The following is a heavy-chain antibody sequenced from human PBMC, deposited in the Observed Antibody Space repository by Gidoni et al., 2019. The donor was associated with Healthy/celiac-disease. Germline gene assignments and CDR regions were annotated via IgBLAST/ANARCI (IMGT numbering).Heavy chain of an antibody. CDR2: ISDDGSNK. J-gene: IGHJ4*02. V-gene: IGHV3-30*04. Sequence: QVQLVESGGGVVQPGRSLRLYCAASGFTFSSYAMHWVRQAPGKGLEWVAVISDDGSNKYYADSVKGRFTISRDNSKNTLYLQMNSLRAEDTAVYYCARVGDYSSSWYAFDYWGQGTLVTVSS. CDR3: ARVGDYSSSWYAFDY. D-gene: IGHD6-13*01. CDR1: GFTFSSYA.